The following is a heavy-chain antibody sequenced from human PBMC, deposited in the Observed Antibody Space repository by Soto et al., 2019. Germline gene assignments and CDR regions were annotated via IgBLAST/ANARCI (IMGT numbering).Heavy chain of an antibody. Sequence: EVQLLDSGGGLVQPGGSLRLSCAASGFTFSSYAMSWVRQAPGKGLEWVSSISGSGGGTYYADSVKGRFTISRDNSKNKLSLQMNSLRAEDTAVYHCAKSRGSGSYFNPSDAFDFWGQGKMVTVSS. CDR3: AKSRGSGSYFNPSDAFDF. V-gene: IGHV3-23*01. D-gene: IGHD3-10*01. J-gene: IGHJ3*01. CDR1: GFTFSSYA. CDR2: ISGSGGGT.